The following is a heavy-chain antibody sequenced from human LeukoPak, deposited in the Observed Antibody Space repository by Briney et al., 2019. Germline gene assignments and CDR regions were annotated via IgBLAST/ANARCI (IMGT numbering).Heavy chain of an antibody. CDR3: ATDLGGDSSGWYYFDY. J-gene: IGHJ4*02. D-gene: IGHD6-19*01. CDR2: INPNSGGT. Sequence: ASVKVSCKASGYTFTGYYMHWVRQAPGQGLEWMGWINPNSGGTNYAQTFQGWVTMTRDTSISTAYMELSRLRSDDTAVYYCATDLGGDSSGWYYFDYWGQGTLVTVSS. CDR1: GYTFTGYY. V-gene: IGHV1-2*04.